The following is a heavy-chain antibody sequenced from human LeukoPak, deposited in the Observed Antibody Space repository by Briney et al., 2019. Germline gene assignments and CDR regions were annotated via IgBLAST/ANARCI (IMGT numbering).Heavy chain of an antibody. CDR3: AISLSSGWYNPPDY. CDR1: GFTFSDDS. Sequence: GGSLRLSCAASGFTFSDDSMTWVRQAPGKGLEWVSYISSNGNIIKYADSVKGRFVISRDNAKTSLYLQMDSLRAEDTAVYYCAISLSSGWYNPPDYWGQGTLVSVSS. CDR2: ISSNGNII. D-gene: IGHD6-19*01. J-gene: IGHJ4*02. V-gene: IGHV3-11*04.